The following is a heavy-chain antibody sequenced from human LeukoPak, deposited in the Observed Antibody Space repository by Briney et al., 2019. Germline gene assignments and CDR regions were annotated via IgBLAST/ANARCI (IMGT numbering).Heavy chain of an antibody. CDR3: ARVIGVGYFDY. V-gene: IGHV3-48*03. Sequence: GGSLRLSCAASGFTFSVYEMHWVRQAPGKGLEWVSYISSSGGTMYYADSVKGRFTISRDNAKNSLYLQMNSLRAEDTAVYYCARVIGVGYFDYWGQGTLVTVSS. D-gene: IGHD1-26*01. CDR1: GFTFSVYE. CDR2: ISSSGGTM. J-gene: IGHJ4*02.